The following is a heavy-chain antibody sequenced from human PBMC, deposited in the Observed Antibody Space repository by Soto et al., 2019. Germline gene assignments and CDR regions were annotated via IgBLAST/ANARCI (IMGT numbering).Heavy chain of an antibody. CDR2: ISSSSSYI. J-gene: IGHJ3*02. V-gene: IGHV3-21*01. CDR3: ARDRGGDLKAFDI. D-gene: IGHD3-10*01. Sequence: GGSLRLSCAASGFTFSSYSMNWVRQAPGKGLEWSPSISSSSSYIYYADSVKGRFTISRDNAKNSLHLQMNSLRADYTVVYYCARDRGGDLKAFDIWGQGTMVTVSS. CDR1: GFTFSSYS.